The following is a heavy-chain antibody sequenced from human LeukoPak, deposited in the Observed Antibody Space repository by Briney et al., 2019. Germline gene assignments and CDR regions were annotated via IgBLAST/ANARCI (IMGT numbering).Heavy chain of an antibody. V-gene: IGHV4-59*08. Sequence: SETLSLICTVSGGSISSYYWSWIRQPPGKGLEWIGYIYYSGSTNYNPSLKSRVTISVDTSKNQFSLKLSSVTAADTAVYYCARSYCSSTSCPPKGYYYGMDVWGQGTTVTVSS. D-gene: IGHD2-2*01. CDR2: IYYSGST. CDR3: ARSYCSSTSCPPKGYYYGMDV. CDR1: GGSISSYY. J-gene: IGHJ6*02.